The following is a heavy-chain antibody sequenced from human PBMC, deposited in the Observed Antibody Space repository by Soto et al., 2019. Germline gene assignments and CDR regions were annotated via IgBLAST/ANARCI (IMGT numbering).Heavy chain of an antibody. Sequence: QVQLQESGPGLVKPSETLSLTCTVSGDSISSYYWSWIRQPPGNGLEWIENIYHSGSTNYSPSLKSRVTISVDTSKNQFSLKLTSVTAADTAVYSCARHYCRGGSCYLDYWGQGTLDTVSS. CDR3: ARHYCRGGSCYLDY. CDR1: GDSISSYY. CDR2: IYHSGST. D-gene: IGHD2-15*01. V-gene: IGHV4-59*08. J-gene: IGHJ4*02.